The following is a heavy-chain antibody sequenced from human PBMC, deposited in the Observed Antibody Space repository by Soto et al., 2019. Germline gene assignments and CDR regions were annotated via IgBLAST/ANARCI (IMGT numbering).Heavy chain of an antibody. D-gene: IGHD3-22*01. CDR1: GDSVSSNSAA. CDR3: ARDWENYYDSSGYYYVGGDNYYYGMDV. J-gene: IGHJ6*01. Sequence: PSQTLSLTCAISGDSVSSNSAAWNWIRQSPSRGLEWLGRTYYRSKWYNDYAVSVKSRITINPDTSKNQFSLQLNSVTPEDTAVYYCARDWENYYDSSGYYYVGGDNYYYGMDV. CDR2: TYYRSKWYN. V-gene: IGHV6-1*01.